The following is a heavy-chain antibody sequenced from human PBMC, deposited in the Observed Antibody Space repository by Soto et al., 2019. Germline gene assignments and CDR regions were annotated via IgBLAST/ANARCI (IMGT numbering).Heavy chain of an antibody. D-gene: IGHD2-21*02. CDR3: ARIGPYCGGDCYPDFDF. Sequence: HPGGSLRLSCAASGFTFNTYGMTWVRQAPGKWLEWVSTVSGSGGGTYYADSVKGRFTISRVNSKNTMYLQMSNLRAEDTAVYFCARIGPYCGGDCYPDFDFWGLGTPVTVSS. V-gene: IGHV3-23*01. CDR1: GFTFNTYG. CDR2: VSGSGGGT. J-gene: IGHJ4*02.